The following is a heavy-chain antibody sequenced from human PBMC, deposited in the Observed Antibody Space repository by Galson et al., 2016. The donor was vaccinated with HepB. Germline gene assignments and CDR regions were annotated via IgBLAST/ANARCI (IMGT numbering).Heavy chain of an antibody. CDR2: INPSSGDT. CDR3: ARVLRRGYSNYDAN. V-gene: IGHV1-8*01. D-gene: IGHD5-12*01. J-gene: IGHJ4*02. CDR1: GYTFASYD. Sequence: SVKVSCKASGYTFASYDIHWVRQAPGQGLEWMGWINPSSGDTGYAQKFQARVTMTRNTFINTAYMELRSLRFDDTAVYYCARVLRRGYSNYDANWGQGTLVTVSS.